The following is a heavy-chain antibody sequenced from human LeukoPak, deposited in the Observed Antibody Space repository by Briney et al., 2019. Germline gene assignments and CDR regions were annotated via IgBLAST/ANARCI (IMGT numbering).Heavy chain of an antibody. CDR1: GYASNDYF. Sequence: ASVRVSCKASGYASNDYFIHWVRQAPGQGLEWMGRMDPKGLGTNFARNFQGRVTMTRDRSTGTAYMELSRLRSDDTAVYYCARDYYDSSGYPKHFDYWGQGTLVTVSS. CDR2: MDPKGLGT. J-gene: IGHJ4*02. V-gene: IGHV1-2*06. CDR3: ARDYYDSSGYPKHFDY. D-gene: IGHD3-22*01.